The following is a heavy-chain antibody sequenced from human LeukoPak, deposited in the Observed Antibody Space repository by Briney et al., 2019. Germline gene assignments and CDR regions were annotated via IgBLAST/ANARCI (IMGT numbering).Heavy chain of an antibody. CDR1: GFAFSNFA. CDR2: VSYEGTIK. J-gene: IGHJ5*01. Sequence: GGSLRLSCAASGFAFSNFAMHWVRQAPGKGLEWVAVVSYEGTIKYYSDSAKGRFTISRDNSNSLISLQMNDLTTEDTAVYYCAREKFGSWGQGTLVTVSP. V-gene: IGHV3-30*14. CDR3: AREKFGS.